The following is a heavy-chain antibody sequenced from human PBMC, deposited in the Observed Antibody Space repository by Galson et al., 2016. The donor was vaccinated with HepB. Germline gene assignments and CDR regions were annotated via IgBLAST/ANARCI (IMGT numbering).Heavy chain of an antibody. V-gene: IGHV1-2*02. CDR3: ARESALGTTYYLHY. J-gene: IGHJ4*02. D-gene: IGHD1-1*01. Sequence: SVKVSCKASGYTFIDYYMHWVRQAPGQGLEWMGWINPNSGGTKYAQKLQGRVTMTRDTSISTAYMELSRLRSDDTAVYYCARESALGTTYYLHYWGQGTLVTVSS. CDR1: GYTFIDYY. CDR2: INPNSGGT.